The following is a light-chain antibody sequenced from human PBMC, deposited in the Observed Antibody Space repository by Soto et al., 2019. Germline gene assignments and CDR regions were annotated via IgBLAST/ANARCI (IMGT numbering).Light chain of an antibody. V-gene: IGLV2-14*01. Sequence: ALTQPASVSGSPGQSITISCTGTSSDVGGYNYVSWYQQHPGKAPKLMIYDVSNRPSGVSNRFSGSKSGNTASLTISGLQAEDEADYYCSSYTSSSTVVVFGGGTKVTVL. CDR3: SSYTSSSTVVV. J-gene: IGLJ2*01. CDR1: SSDVGGYNY. CDR2: DVS.